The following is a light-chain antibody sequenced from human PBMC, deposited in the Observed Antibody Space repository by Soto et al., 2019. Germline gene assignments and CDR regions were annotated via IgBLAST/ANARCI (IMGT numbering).Light chain of an antibody. CDR1: SSDVGSYPY. CDR2: DVN. Sequence: QSALTQPASVSGSPGQSITISCTGTSSDVGSYPYVSWYQQHPGKAPKLMIYDVNNRPSGVSNRFSGSKSGNTASLTISGLQAEDEADYYCSSYTTSGTVVFGGGTKLTVL. V-gene: IGLV2-14*01. CDR3: SSYTTSGTVV. J-gene: IGLJ2*01.